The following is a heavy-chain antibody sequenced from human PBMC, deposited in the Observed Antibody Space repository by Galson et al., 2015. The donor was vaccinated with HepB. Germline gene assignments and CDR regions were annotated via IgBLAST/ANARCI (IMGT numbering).Heavy chain of an antibody. CDR2: INPSGGST. J-gene: IGHJ4*02. CDR3: ARGGIFTRRYCSSTSCYTDLFDY. Sequence: SVKVSCKASGYTFTSYYMHWVRQAPGQGLEWMGIINPSGGSTSYAQKFQGRVTMTRDTSTSTVYMELSSLRSEDTAVYYCARGGIFTRRYCSSTSCYTDLFDYWGQGTLVTASS. CDR1: GYTFTSYY. D-gene: IGHD2-2*02. V-gene: IGHV1-46*01.